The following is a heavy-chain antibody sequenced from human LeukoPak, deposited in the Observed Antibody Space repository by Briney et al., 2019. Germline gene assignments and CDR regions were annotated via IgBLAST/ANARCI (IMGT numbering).Heavy chain of an antibody. CDR1: GGSMSNYY. CDR3: ARISDYYHSSGYHNCFDP. V-gene: IGHV4-4*07. CDR2: IYTSGRT. D-gene: IGHD3-22*01. Sequence: PSGTLSLTCTVAGGSMSNYYWTWIRQPAGKGLEWIGRIYTSGRTNYNPSLKSRVTMSLDTSKNQFSVKLSSVTAADTAVYYCARISDYYHSSGYHNCFDPGGQGTLVTVSS. J-gene: IGHJ5*02.